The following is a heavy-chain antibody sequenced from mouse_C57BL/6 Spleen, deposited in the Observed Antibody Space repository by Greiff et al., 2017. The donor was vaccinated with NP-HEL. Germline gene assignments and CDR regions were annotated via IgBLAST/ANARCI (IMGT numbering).Heavy chain of an antibody. CDR3: ARREITTVGADY. Sequence: VQLQQPGAELVKPGASVKLSCKASGYTFTSYWMHWVKQRPGQGLEWIGMIHPNSGSTNYNEKFKSKATLTVDKSSSTAYMQLSSLTSEDSAVYYCARREITTVGADYWGQGTTLTVSS. D-gene: IGHD1-1*01. CDR1: GYTFTSYW. V-gene: IGHV1-64*01. CDR2: IHPNSGST. J-gene: IGHJ2*01.